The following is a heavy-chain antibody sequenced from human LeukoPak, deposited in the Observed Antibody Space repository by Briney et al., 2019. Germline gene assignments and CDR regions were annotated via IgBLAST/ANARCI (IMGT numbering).Heavy chain of an antibody. J-gene: IGHJ4*02. D-gene: IGHD6-19*01. V-gene: IGHV3-30-3*01. CDR1: GFTFSSYA. CDR2: ISYDGSNK. Sequence: GGSLRLSCAASGFTFSSYAMHWVRQAPGKGLEWVAVISYDGSNKYYADSVKGRFTISRDNSKNTLYLQMNSLRAEDTAVYYCARPHKMYSSGWYGGYFDYWGQGTLVTVSS. CDR3: ARPHKMYSSGWYGGYFDY.